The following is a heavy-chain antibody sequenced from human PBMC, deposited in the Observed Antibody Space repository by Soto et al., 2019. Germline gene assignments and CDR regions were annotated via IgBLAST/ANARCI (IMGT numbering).Heavy chain of an antibody. V-gene: IGHV4-39*01. D-gene: IGHD2-15*01. CDR1: GGSIDNSHSF. CDR3: VRVVEAATRRTDFNS. Sequence: SETLSLTCAVSGGSIDNSHSFWGWVRQTPGRGLEFLGSVDFSGGTYYNPSLKSRVTVSVDTSKNQVSLRVRSVTVAETAIYYCVRVVEAATRRTDFNSWGQGIVVTVSS. CDR2: VDFSGGT. J-gene: IGHJ4*02.